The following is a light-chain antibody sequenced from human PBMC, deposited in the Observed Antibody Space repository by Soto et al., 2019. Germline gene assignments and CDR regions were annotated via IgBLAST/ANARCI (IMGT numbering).Light chain of an antibody. CDR2: DVS. Sequence: QSALTQPASVSGSPGQSITISCTGTSNDIGGYNFVSWYQQHPGKAPKMMIFDVSKRPSGVPDRFSGSKSGNTASLTISGLQAEDEADYYCCSYAGNSVVFGGGTKLTVL. J-gene: IGLJ2*01. V-gene: IGLV2-11*01. CDR3: CSYAGNSVV. CDR1: SNDIGGYNF.